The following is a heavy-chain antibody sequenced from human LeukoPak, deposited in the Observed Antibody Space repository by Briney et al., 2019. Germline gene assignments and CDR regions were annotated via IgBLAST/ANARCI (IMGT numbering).Heavy chain of an antibody. Sequence: ASVKVSCKASGGTFSSYAISWVRQAPGQGLEWMGRIIPILGIANYAQKFQGRVTITADKSTSTAYMELSSLRSEDTAVYYCAREGQEDDSSGYWGQGTPVTVSS. CDR1: GGTFSSYA. J-gene: IGHJ4*02. V-gene: IGHV1-69*04. CDR2: IIPILGIA. D-gene: IGHD3-22*01. CDR3: AREGQEDDSSGY.